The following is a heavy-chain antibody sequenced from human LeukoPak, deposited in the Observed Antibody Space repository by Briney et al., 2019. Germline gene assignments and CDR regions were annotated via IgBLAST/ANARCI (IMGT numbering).Heavy chain of an antibody. CDR1: GSTFSSYA. J-gene: IGHJ6*03. V-gene: IGHV3-23*01. Sequence: GGSLRLSCAVSGSTFSSYAMTWVRQAPGKGLEWVSGISGSGDGTYYADSVKGRFTISRDNSKNTLYLQMNSLRAEDTAVYYCAKDSSHSSSWYDYYYMDVWGKGTTVTISS. CDR3: AKDSSHSSSWYDYYYMDV. CDR2: ISGSGDGT. D-gene: IGHD6-13*01.